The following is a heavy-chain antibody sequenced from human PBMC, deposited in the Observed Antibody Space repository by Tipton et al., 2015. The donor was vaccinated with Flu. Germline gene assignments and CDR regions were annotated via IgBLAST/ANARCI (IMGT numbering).Heavy chain of an antibody. CDR3: SRGLATFGPSTPFDH. Sequence: TLSLTCSVSGDSMNTDDFSWSWIRQPPGKALEWIGYIYYNGNTFYNPSYRRRVSMSIDRSKTEFSLKLKSVTAADTAVYFCSRGLATFGPSTPFDHWGQGALVTVSS. V-gene: IGHV4-30-2*01. D-gene: IGHD3-16*01. CDR2: IYYNGNT. CDR1: GDSMNTDDFS. J-gene: IGHJ4*02.